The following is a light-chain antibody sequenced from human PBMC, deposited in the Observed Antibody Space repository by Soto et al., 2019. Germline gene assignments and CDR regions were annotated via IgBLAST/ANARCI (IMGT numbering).Light chain of an antibody. Sequence: DVVVTQSPLSLPVIFGQPASISCRSSQSLVHSDGNTYLNWFQQRPGQSPRHLNYKVTERDSGVPDRCSGSGSGTNFTLKISRVEAEDVGVYFCMQGTHWPRSFGEGTKVETK. CDR1: QSLVHSDGNTY. CDR2: KVT. J-gene: IGKJ4*01. CDR3: MQGTHWPRS. V-gene: IGKV2-30*02.